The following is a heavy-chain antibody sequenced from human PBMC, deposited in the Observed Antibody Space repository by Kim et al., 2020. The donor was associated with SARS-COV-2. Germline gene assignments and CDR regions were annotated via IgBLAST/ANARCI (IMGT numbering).Heavy chain of an antibody. V-gene: IGHV3-53*01. CDR3: ARGILTGYHTHYDY. Sequence: GGSLRLSCAASGFTVSSNYMSWVRQAPGKGLEWVSIIYSGGTTKYADSVKGRFTISRDNSKNTLYLQMNSLRVEDTAVYYCARGILTGYHTHYDYWCQGT. D-gene: IGHD3-9*01. CDR1: GFTVSSNY. CDR2: IYSGGTT. J-gene: IGHJ4*02.